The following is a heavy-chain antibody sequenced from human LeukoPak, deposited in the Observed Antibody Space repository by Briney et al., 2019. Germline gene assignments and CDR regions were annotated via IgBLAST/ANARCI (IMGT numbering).Heavy chain of an antibody. V-gene: IGHV1-2*02. CDR3: ARGQQAAVAAHNWFDP. D-gene: IGHD6-19*01. Sequence: AASVKVSCKASGYTFTGYYMHWVRQAPGQGLEWMGWINPNSGGTNYAQKFQGRVTMTRDTSISTAYMELSRLRSDDTAVYYCARGQQAAVAAHNWFDPWGQGTLVTVSS. J-gene: IGHJ5*02. CDR1: GYTFTGYY. CDR2: INPNSGGT.